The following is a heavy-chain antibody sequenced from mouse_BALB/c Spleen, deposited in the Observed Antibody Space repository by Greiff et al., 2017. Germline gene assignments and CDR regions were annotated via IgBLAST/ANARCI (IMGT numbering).Heavy chain of an antibody. V-gene: IGHV5-4*02. CDR2: ISDGGSYT. Sequence: EVKLMESGGGLVKPGGSLKLSCAASGFTFSDYYMYWVRQTPEKRLEWVATISDGGSYTYYPDSVKGRFTISRDNAKNNLYLQMSSLKSEDTAMYYCAREGGDYWGQGTTLTVSS. J-gene: IGHJ2*01. CDR1: GFTFSDYY. CDR3: AREGGDY.